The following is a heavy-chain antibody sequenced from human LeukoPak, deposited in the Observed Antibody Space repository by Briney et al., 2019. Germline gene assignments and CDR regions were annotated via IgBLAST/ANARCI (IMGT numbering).Heavy chain of an antibody. CDR1: GYTFTGYY. CDR3: VRLSVAGMDFDY. CDR2: INPNSGGT. D-gene: IGHD6-19*01. Sequence: VASVKVSCKASGYTFTGYYMHWVRQAPGQGLEWMGWINPNSGGTNYAQKFQGRVTMTRDTSISTAYMELSRLISDDTAVYYCVRLSVAGMDFDYWGQGTLVTVSS. V-gene: IGHV1-2*02. J-gene: IGHJ4*02.